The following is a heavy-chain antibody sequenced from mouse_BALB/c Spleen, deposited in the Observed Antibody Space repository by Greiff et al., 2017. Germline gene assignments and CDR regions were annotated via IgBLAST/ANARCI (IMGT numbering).Heavy chain of an antibody. J-gene: IGHJ4*01. CDR2: ISSGGSYT. V-gene: IGHV5-9-3*01. CDR1: GFTFSSYA. CDR3: ARDGSSPPYAMDY. D-gene: IGHD1-1*01. Sequence: DVKLVESGGGLVKPGGSLKLSCAASGFTFSSYAMSWVRQTPEKRLEWVATISSGGSYTYYPDSVKGRFTISRDNAKNTLYLQMSSLRSEDTAMYYCARDGSSPPYAMDYWGQGTSVTVSS.